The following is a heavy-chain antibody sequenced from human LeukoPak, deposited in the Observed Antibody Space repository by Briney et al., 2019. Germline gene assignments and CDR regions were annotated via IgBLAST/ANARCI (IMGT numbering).Heavy chain of an antibody. J-gene: IGHJ4*02. Sequence: PGGSLRLSCAASGFTVSSNYMSWVRQAPGKGLEWVSVIYTGGSTYYADFVKGRFTISRDSSKNTLYLQMNSLGAEDTAVYYCATRYYDFWSGYYSWDYWGQGTLVTVSS. CDR1: GFTVSSNY. CDR2: IYTGGST. D-gene: IGHD3-3*01. CDR3: ATRYYDFWSGYYSWDY. V-gene: IGHV3-53*01.